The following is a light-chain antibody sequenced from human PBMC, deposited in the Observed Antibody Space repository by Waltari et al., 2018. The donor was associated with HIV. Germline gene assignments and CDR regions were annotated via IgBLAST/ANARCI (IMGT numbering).Light chain of an antibody. J-gene: IGLJ1*01. V-gene: IGLV2-23*02. CDR3: CSYAGSRTYV. CDR2: EVT. CDR1: SSAVGTYKL. Sequence: QPALTQPAYLSGRPGQSIPIPCTGTSSAVGTYKLVYWSPQYAATLPKLMLYEVTKRPSGVANRFSGSKSGNTASLTISGLQAEDEADYYCCSYAGSRTYVFGTGTKVPVL.